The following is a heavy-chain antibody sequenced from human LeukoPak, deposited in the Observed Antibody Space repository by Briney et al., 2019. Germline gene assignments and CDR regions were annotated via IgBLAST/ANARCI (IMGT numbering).Heavy chain of an antibody. V-gene: IGHV3-20*04. J-gene: IGHJ4*02. CDR3: ARGYDGSYYPDYFDY. D-gene: IGHD1-26*01. CDR2: INWNGGST. Sequence: PGGSLRLSCAASGFTFDDYGMSWVRQAPGKGLEWVSGINWNGGSTGYADSVKGRFTISRDNAKNSLYLQMNSLRAEDTAVYYCARGYDGSYYPDYFDYWGQGTLVTVSS. CDR1: GFTFDDYG.